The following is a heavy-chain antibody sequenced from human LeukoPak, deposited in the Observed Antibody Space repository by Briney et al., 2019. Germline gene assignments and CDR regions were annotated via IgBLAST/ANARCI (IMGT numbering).Heavy chain of an antibody. CDR2: INHSGST. D-gene: IGHD2-2*01. Sequence: SETLSLTCAVYGGSFSGYYWSWIRQPPGKGLEWIGEINHSGSTNYNPSLKSRVTISVDTSKNQFSLKLSSVTAADTAVYYCARADCSSTSCYSRHFDYWGQGTLVTVSS. J-gene: IGHJ4*02. CDR3: ARADCSSTSCYSRHFDY. CDR1: GGSFSGYY. V-gene: IGHV4-34*01.